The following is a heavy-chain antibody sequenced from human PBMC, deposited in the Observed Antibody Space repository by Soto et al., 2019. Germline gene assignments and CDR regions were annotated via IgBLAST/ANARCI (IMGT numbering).Heavy chain of an antibody. CDR3: ATDRPKLEWAS. CDR2: IYFNGNT. Sequence: SETLSLTCTVSAASFSKYYWTWIRQPPGKGLEWIGCIYFNGNTKYNPSLEGRLTISIDTSKKEFSLELSSLRSEDTAVYYCATDRPKLEWASWGQGTLVTVSS. CDR1: AASFSKYY. V-gene: IGHV4-59*01. D-gene: IGHD1-1*01. J-gene: IGHJ4*02.